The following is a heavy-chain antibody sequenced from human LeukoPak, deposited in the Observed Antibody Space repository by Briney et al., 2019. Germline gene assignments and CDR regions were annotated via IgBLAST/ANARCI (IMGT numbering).Heavy chain of an antibody. V-gene: IGHV1-69*04. Sequence: SVKVSCKASGGTFSSYAISWVRQAPGQGLEWMGRIIPILGIANYTQKFQGRVTITADKSTSTAYMELSSLRSEDTAVYYCARDFSWTGDYYYYGMDVWGQGTTVTVSS. CDR3: ARDFSWTGDYYYYGMDV. CDR2: IIPILGIA. D-gene: IGHD3/OR15-3a*01. J-gene: IGHJ6*02. CDR1: GGTFSSYA.